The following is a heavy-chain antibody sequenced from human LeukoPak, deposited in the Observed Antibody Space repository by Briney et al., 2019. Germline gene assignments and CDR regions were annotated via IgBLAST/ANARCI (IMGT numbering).Heavy chain of an antibody. D-gene: IGHD3-22*01. CDR2: ISSSSSYI. CDR1: GFTFSSYS. J-gene: IGHJ5*02. Sequence: PGGSLRLSCAASGFTFSSYSMKWVRQARGEGLEWVSSISSSSSYIYYAASVKRPLTIPRDNATDSLYLQLNSLRAEDTAVYYCARGGSGYSLRFDTWGQGTLVTAS. CDR3: ARGGSGYSLRFDT. V-gene: IGHV3-21*01.